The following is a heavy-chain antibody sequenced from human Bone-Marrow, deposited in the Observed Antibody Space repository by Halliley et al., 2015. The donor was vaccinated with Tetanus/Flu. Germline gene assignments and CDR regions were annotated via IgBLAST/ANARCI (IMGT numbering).Heavy chain of an antibody. CDR1: GGSISDFY. Sequence: TLSLTCTVSGGSISDFYWSWIRQPPGKGLEWIGNIHYSGHTNYNPSLRSRVIISLDTSNNQISLKVNSGTAADTALYYCTRGGGWLTDVWGQGTTVTVSS. CDR2: IHYSGHT. D-gene: IGHD6-19*01. V-gene: IGHV4-59*01. CDR3: TRGGGWLTDV. J-gene: IGHJ6*02.